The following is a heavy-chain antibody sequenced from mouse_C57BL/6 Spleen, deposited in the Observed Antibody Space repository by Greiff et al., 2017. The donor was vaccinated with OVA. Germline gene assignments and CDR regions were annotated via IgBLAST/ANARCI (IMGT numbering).Heavy chain of an antibody. CDR2: IYPRDGST. Sequence: VQLQQSGPELVKPGASVKLSCKASGYTFTSYDINWVKQRPGQGLEWIGWIYPRDGSTKYNEKFKGKATLTVDTSSSTAYMELHSLTSEDSAVYFCARRGYSNYLYYFDYWGQGTTLTVSS. CDR1: GYTFTSYD. V-gene: IGHV1-85*01. J-gene: IGHJ2*01. CDR3: ARRGYSNYLYYFDY. D-gene: IGHD2-5*01.